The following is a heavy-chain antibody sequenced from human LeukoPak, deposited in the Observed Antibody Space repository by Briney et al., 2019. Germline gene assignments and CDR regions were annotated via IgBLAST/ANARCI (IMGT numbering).Heavy chain of an antibody. Sequence: GGSLRLSCAASGFTFSSYSMNWVRQAPGKGLEWVSSISSSSSYIYYADSMKGRFTISRDNAKNSLYLQMNSLRAEDTAVYYCARVPSDYRGQGTLVTVSS. CDR2: ISSSSSYI. J-gene: IGHJ4*02. V-gene: IGHV3-21*01. CDR3: ARVPSDY. CDR1: GFTFSSYS.